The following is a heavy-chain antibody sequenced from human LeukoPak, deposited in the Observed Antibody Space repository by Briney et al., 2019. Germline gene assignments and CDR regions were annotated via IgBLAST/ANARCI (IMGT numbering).Heavy chain of an antibody. CDR2: IYYSGST. V-gene: IGHV4-59*01. Sequence: SETLSLTCTVSAVSISSYYWSWIRQPPGKGLEWIGYIYYSGSTNYNPSLKSRVTISVDTSKNQFSLKLSSVTAADTAVYYCARAMVRGVIGAFDIWGQGTMVTVSS. CDR1: AVSISSYY. J-gene: IGHJ3*02. D-gene: IGHD3-10*01. CDR3: ARAMVRGVIGAFDI.